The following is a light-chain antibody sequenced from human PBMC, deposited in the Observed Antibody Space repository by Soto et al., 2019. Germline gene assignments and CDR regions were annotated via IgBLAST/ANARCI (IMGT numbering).Light chain of an antibody. CDR3: QQFGTSLT. Sequence: EIVSTQSPATLSLSPGERATLSCGASQSVSSTYLAWYQQRPGLAPRLLIYDVSNRFTGVPDRFIGSGSGTDFTLTISRLEPEYFAVYYCQQFGTSLTCGGGTKVAIK. V-gene: IGKV3D-20*01. CDR2: DVS. CDR1: QSVSSTY. J-gene: IGKJ4*01.